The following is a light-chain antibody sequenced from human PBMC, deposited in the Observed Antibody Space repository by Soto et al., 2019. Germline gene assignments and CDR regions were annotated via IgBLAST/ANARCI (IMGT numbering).Light chain of an antibody. J-gene: IGKJ4*01. Sequence: KERTSSLSAQSVDPGERGTISCKASQSAISNLAWYQQKPGQTPRLLIYDASTRATDIQARFSGSGSGTDFTLTICSLLSEDFAVYCCHLYNKWPLSFGGGTKVDIK. V-gene: IGKV3-15*01. CDR2: DAS. CDR3: HLYNKWPLS. CDR1: QSAISN.